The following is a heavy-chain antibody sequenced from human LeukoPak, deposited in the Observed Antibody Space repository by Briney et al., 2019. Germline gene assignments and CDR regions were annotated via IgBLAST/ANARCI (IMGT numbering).Heavy chain of an antibody. D-gene: IGHD4-17*01. Sequence: ASVKVSCKASGYTFSNYYVHWVRQAPGQGFECMGVINPSGGSTNYAQKFQGRATMTRDTSTSTVYMEMSSLRSEDTAVYYCARDSTVTTFRGCVDPWGQGTLVTVSS. CDR2: INPSGGST. CDR3: ARDSTVTTFRGCVDP. V-gene: IGHV1-46*01. CDR1: GYTFSNYY. J-gene: IGHJ5*02.